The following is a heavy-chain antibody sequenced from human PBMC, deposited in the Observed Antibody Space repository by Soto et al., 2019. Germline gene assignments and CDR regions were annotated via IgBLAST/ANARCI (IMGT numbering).Heavy chain of an antibody. J-gene: IGHJ4*02. V-gene: IGHV3-21*01. Sequence: EVQLVESGGGLVKPGGSLRLSCAASGFTFSSYSMNWVRQGPGKGLEWVSSISSSSSYIYYADSVKGRFTISRDNAKNSLYLQMNSLRAEDTAVYYCARDLNAYYFDYWGQGTLVTVSS. CDR2: ISSSSSYI. CDR3: ARDLNAYYFDY. CDR1: GFTFSSYS.